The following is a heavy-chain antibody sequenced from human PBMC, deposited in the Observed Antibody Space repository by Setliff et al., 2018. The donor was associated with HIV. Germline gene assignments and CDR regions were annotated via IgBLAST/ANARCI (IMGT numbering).Heavy chain of an antibody. CDR3: AKDAGVTAGLYRYYINA. D-gene: IGHD2-8*01. CDR1: GGSIRGYY. V-gene: IGHV4-4*07. J-gene: IGHJ6*03. CDR2: VYMSGKT. Sequence: PSETLSLTCTVSGGSIRGYYWSWVRQPPGKGLEWIRRVYMSGKTNYSPALKSRVTMSADRSQNQVSLKLTSVTAADTAVYYFAKDAGVTAGLYRYYINAWGNGTTVTVSS.